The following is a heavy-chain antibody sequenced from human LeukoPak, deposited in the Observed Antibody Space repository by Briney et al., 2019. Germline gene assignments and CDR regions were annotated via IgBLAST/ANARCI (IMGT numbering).Heavy chain of an antibody. J-gene: IGHJ4*02. V-gene: IGHV1-2*02. D-gene: IGHD4-17*01. CDR1: GYTFTDYY. CDR2: INPNSGGT. CDR3: ARHRLYGDFYFDQ. Sequence: ASVKLSCKASGYTFTDYYIHWVREAPGQGLEWMGWINPNSGGTNYAQNFQGRVTMTRDTSISTAYMELSRLTSDDTAMYYCARHRLYGDFYFDQWGQGTLVTVSS.